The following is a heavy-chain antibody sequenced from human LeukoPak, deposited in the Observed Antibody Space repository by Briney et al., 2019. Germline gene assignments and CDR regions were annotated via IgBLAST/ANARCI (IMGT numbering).Heavy chain of an antibody. CDR3: AKELLSSGDAFDI. D-gene: IGHD6-25*01. CDR1: GFTFSNYG. Sequence: GGSLRLSCAASGFTFSNYGMHWVRQAPGKGLDWVAVISYDGSNKYYADSVKGRFTTSRDNSKNTLYLQMNSLRAEDTAVYYCAKELLSSGDAFDIWGQGTMVTVSS. J-gene: IGHJ3*02. V-gene: IGHV3-30*18. CDR2: ISYDGSNK.